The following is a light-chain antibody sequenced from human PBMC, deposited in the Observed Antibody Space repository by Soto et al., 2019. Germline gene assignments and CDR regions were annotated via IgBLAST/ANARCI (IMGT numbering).Light chain of an antibody. CDR2: AAS. J-gene: IGKJ4*01. Sequence: EVVMTQSPATLSVSPGERVTLSCRANQTISNTLAWYQQKPGQAPSLLIYAASTRATGVPARFSGSGSGTEFTLSISSLQSEDFTIYYCQYYNNWLGTFGGGTKVEIK. CDR1: QTISNT. V-gene: IGKV3-15*01. CDR3: QYYNNWLGT.